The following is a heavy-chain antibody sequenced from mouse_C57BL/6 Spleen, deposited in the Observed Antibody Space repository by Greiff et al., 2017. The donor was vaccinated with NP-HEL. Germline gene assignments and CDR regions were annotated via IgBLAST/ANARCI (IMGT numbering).Heavy chain of an antibody. Sequence: VKLMESGAELVRPGTSVKVSCKASGYAFTNYLIEWVKQRPGQGLEWIGVINPGSGGTNYNEKFKGKATLTADKSSSTAYMQLSSLTSEDSAVYFCAREGYYGNLFAYWGQGTLVTVSA. D-gene: IGHD2-1*01. J-gene: IGHJ3*01. CDR3: AREGYYGNLFAY. CDR2: INPGSGGT. CDR1: GYAFTNYL. V-gene: IGHV1-54*01.